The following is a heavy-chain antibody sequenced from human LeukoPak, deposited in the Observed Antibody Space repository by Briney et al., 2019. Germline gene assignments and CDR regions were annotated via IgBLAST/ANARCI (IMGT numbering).Heavy chain of an antibody. CDR2: INHSGST. J-gene: IGHJ6*03. V-gene: IGHV4-34*01. CDR3: ARGRLTMVRGVTSLRYYYMDV. Sequence: SETLSLTCAVYGGSFSGYYGSWIRQPPGKGLEWIGEINHSGSTNYNPSLKSRVTISVDTSKNQFSLKLSSVTAADTAVYYCARGRLTMVRGVTSLRYYYMDVWGKGTTVTVSS. CDR1: GGSFSGYY. D-gene: IGHD3-10*01.